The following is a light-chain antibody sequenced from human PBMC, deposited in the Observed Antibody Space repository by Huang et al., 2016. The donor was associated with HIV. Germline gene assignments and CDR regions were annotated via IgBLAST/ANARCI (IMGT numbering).Light chain of an antibody. CDR3: HQSRSFPYT. CDR2: YAS. V-gene: IGKV6-21*02. Sequence: DIVLTQSPDFQSVTPKEKVTITCRASQSIGNSLHWYQQKPGQSPSLLMKYASQSNSGVPSRFSGSGWGTDFTLTIKSLESEDAATYYCHQSRSFPYTFGQGTRLEIK. J-gene: IGKJ2*01. CDR1: QSIGNS.